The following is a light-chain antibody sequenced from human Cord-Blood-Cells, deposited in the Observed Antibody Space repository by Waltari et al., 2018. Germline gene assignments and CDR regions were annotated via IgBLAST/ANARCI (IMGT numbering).Light chain of an antibody. CDR3: SSYAGSNNWV. Sequence: QSALTQPPSASGSPGQSVTISCTGTSRDVGGYNYVSWYQQHPGKAPNPWIDEVSKRPSGVPDRFSGSKSGHTASLTVSGLQAEDEADYYCSSYAGSNNWVFGGGTKLTVL. J-gene: IGLJ3*02. V-gene: IGLV2-8*01. CDR1: SRDVGGYNY. CDR2: EVS.